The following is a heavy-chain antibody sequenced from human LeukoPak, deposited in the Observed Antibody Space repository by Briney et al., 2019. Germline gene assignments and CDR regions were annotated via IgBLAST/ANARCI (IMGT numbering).Heavy chain of an antibody. Sequence: PSETLSLTXTVSGGSISSYYWSWVRQPPGKGLEGVGYIYYSGSTNYNPSLKSRVTISVDTSKNQFSLKLSSVTAADTAVYYCARAARAAALLDYWGQGTLVTVSS. CDR2: IYYSGST. V-gene: IGHV4-59*08. CDR3: ARAARAAALLDY. J-gene: IGHJ4*02. CDR1: GGSISSYY. D-gene: IGHD6-13*01.